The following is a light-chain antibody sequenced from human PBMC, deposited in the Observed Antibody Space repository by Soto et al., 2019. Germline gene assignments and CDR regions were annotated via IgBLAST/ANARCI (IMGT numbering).Light chain of an antibody. V-gene: IGKV3-15*01. J-gene: IGKJ2*01. CDR2: GAS. Sequence: EIVMTQSPATLSVSPGERATLSCRASQSVSSNLAWYQQKPGQAPRLLIYGASTRATGIPARFSGSGSGTEFTLNISSLQSEDFAGYYCQPYNIWPPATCGQGTKLEIK. CDR1: QSVSSN. CDR3: QPYNIWPPAT.